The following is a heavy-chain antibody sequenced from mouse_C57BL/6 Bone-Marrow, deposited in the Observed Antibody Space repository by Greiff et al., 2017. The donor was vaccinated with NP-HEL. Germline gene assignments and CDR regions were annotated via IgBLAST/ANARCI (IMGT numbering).Heavy chain of an antibody. CDR3: ARGITTVVAKAY. J-gene: IGHJ3*01. V-gene: IGHV3-6*01. CDR2: ISYDGSN. CDR1: GYSITSGYY. D-gene: IGHD1-1*01. Sequence: EVKLQESGPGLVKPSQSLSLTCSVTGYSITSGYYWNWIRQFPGNKLEWMGYISYDGSNNYNPSLKNRISITRDTSKNQFFLKLNSVTTEDTATYYCARGITTVVAKAYWGQGTLVTVSA.